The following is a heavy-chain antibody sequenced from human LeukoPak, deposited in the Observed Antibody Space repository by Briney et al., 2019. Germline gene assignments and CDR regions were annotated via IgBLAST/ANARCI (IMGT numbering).Heavy chain of an antibody. CDR2: IYYSGST. CDR1: GGSISSYY. CDR3: ARVATGTTVIDY. J-gene: IGHJ4*02. Sequence: PSETLSLTCTVSGGSISSYYWSWIRQPPGKGLEWIGYIYYSGSTNYNPSLKSRVTISVDTSKNQFSLKLSSVTAADTAVYYCARVATGTTVIDYWGQGTLVTVSS. D-gene: IGHD1-7*01. V-gene: IGHV4-59*01.